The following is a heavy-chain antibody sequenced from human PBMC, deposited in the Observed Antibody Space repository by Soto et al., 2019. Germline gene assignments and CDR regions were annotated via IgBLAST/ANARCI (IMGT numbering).Heavy chain of an antibody. CDR3: ASDQAMAQFDY. V-gene: IGHV1-18*01. Sequence: QVQLVQSGAEVKKPGASVKVSCKASGYTFTNYGISWVRQAPGQGLEWMGWINAYNGNTKHAQKLQGRVTMTQDTSTSTAYMELRSLRSDDTAVYYCASDQAMAQFDYWGQGTLVTVSS. CDR1: GYTFTNYG. D-gene: IGHD5-18*01. J-gene: IGHJ4*02. CDR2: INAYNGNT.